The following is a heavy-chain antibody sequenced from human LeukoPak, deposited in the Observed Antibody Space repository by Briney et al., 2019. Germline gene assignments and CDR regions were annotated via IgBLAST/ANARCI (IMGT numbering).Heavy chain of an antibody. CDR3: AKDKISVTTVSGGIDY. CDR1: GFTFDDYA. V-gene: IGHV3-9*01. Sequence: GGSLRLSCAASGFTFDDYAMHWVRQAPGKGLEWVSGISWNSGSIGYADSVKGRFTISRDNAKNSLYLQMNSLRAEGTALYYCAKDKISVTTVSGGIDYWGQGTLVTVSS. CDR2: ISWNSGSI. D-gene: IGHD4-11*01. J-gene: IGHJ4*02.